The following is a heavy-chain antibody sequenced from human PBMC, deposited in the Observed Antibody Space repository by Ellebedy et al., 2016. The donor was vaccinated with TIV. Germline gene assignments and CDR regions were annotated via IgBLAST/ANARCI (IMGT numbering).Heavy chain of an antibody. V-gene: IGHV1-2*04. CDR1: GYTLTELS. J-gene: IGHJ4*02. D-gene: IGHD4-17*01. CDR3: ARDGAVTTVFDY. Sequence: ASVKVSCKVSGYTLTELSMHWVRQAPGQGLEWMGWINPSSGGTNYAQKFQGWVTLTRDTSISTAYTELSRLRSDDTAVYYCARDGAVTTVFDYWGQGTLVTVSS. CDR2: INPSSGGT.